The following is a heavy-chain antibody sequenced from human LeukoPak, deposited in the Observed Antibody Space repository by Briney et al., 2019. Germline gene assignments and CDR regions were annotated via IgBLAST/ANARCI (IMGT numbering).Heavy chain of an antibody. Sequence: GGSLRLSCAASGFTFSDYYMSWIRQAPGKGLEWISYISSSGSPVSYADSVKGRFTISRDNAKNSLYLQMNSLRAEDTAVYYCARLRYYYDSSGYYYWGQGTLVTVSS. V-gene: IGHV3-11*01. CDR3: ARLRYYYDSSGYYY. D-gene: IGHD3-22*01. CDR1: GFTFSDYY. CDR2: ISSSGSPV. J-gene: IGHJ4*02.